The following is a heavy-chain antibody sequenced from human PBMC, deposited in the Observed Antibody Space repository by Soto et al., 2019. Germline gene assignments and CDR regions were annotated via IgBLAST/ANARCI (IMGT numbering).Heavy chain of an antibody. CDR3: ARHGFYGDYSSNYFDP. CDR1: GYSFTNYW. V-gene: IGHV5-51*01. Sequence: GESLKISCKGSGYSFTNYWIAWVRQMPGKGLEYMGIIYPSDSTTRYSPSFQGQVTISADKSISTAYLQWNSLKASDTAMYYCARHGFYGDYSSNYFDPWGQGTLVTVSS. J-gene: IGHJ5*02. D-gene: IGHD4-17*01. CDR2: IYPSDSTT.